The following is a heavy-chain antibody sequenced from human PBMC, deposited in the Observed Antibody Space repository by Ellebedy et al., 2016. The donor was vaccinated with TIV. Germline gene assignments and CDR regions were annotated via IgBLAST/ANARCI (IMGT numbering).Heavy chain of an antibody. CDR1: GCSIRSSSYY. V-gene: IGHV4-39*01. CDR2: IHYSGSI. D-gene: IGHD2-2*01. CDR3: ARGYCSSTSCWSDFDY. J-gene: IGHJ4*02. Sequence: MPGGSLRLSCTVSGCSIRSSSYYWGWIRQPPGKGPEWIGRIHYSGSIYYNPSLKSRVTMSVDTSKKQFSLKLSSVTAADTAVYYCARGYCSSTSCWSDFDYWGQGTLATVSS.